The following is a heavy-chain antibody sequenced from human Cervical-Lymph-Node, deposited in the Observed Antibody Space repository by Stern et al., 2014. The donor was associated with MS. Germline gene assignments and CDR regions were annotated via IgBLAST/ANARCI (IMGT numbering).Heavy chain of an antibody. CDR1: GFTFDDYA. CDR3: AKSPVGYYDSSGYYYWYFDL. CDR2: ISWNSGSI. V-gene: IGHV3-9*01. J-gene: IGHJ2*01. D-gene: IGHD3-22*01. Sequence: EVQLVQSGGGLVQPGRSLRLSCAASGFTFDDYAMHWVRQAPGKGLEWVSGISWNSGSIGYADSVKGRFTISRDNAKNSLYLQMNSLRAEDTALYYCAKSPVGYYDSSGYYYWYFDLWGRGTLVTVSS.